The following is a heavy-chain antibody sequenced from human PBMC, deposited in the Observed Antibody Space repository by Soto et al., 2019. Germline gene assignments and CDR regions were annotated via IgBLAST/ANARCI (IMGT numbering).Heavy chain of an antibody. J-gene: IGHJ4*02. CDR3: AKDSNKYSSSLRGRYFDY. CDR1: GFPFSSYV. D-gene: IGHD4-4*01. CDR2: ISGGGSNT. V-gene: IGHV3-23*01. Sequence: PGWSLRLSCAASGFPFSSYVMSWVRQAPGKGLEWVSGISGGGSNTFYADYVKGRFTISGDNSKNTLLLQMNSLGAEDTAVYYCAKDSNKYSSSLRGRYFDYWGQGIGVTVSS.